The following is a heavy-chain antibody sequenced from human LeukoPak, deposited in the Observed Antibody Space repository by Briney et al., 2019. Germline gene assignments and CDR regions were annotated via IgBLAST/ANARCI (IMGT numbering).Heavy chain of an antibody. Sequence: GGSLRLSCAASGFTVSSNHMNWVRQAPGKGLEWVSVIYSGGSTYYADSVKGRFTISRHNSKNTLYLQMNSLRAEDTAVYYCARDQSSGGVDYWGQGTLVTASS. D-gene: IGHD3-10*01. CDR1: GFTVSSNH. CDR3: ARDQSSGGVDY. CDR2: IYSGGST. J-gene: IGHJ4*02. V-gene: IGHV3-53*04.